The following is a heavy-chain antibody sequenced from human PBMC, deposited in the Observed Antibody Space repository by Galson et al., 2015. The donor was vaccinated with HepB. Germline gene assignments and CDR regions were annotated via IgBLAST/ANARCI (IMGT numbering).Heavy chain of an antibody. V-gene: IGHV1-2*02. CDR3: ARDLGGYCKNGVCPVGRYYYAMDV. D-gene: IGHD2-8*01. CDR2: INPNSGGT. J-gene: IGHJ6*02. CDR1: GYTFTGYH. Sequence: SVKVSCKASGYTFTGYHMHWVRQAPGQGLEWMGWINPNSGGTNYAQKFQGRVTMTRDTSISTAYMELSRLRSDDTAVYYCARDLGGYCKNGVCPVGRYYYAMDVWGQGTTVTVSS.